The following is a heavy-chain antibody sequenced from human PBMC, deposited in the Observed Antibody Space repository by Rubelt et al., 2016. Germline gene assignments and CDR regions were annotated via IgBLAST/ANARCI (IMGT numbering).Heavy chain of an antibody. CDR1: GGSISSSSYY. D-gene: IGHD3/OR15-3a*01. CDR3: ARGLDFGSAFDI. V-gene: IGHV4-61*05. CDR2: IYYSGNT. Sequence: QLQLQESGPGLVRPSETLSLTCTVSGGSISSSSYYWGWIRQPPGKGLEWIGHIYYSGNTYYNPSLKSRVTMSTDTSKKQFSRRLTAVTAAETAVYYCARGLDFGSAFDIWGQGTMVTVSS. J-gene: IGHJ3*02.